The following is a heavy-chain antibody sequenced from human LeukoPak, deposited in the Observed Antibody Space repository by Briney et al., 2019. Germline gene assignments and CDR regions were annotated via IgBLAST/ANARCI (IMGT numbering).Heavy chain of an antibody. Sequence: ASVKVSCKASGYTVSSYGISWVRQAPGQGLEWMGGISVNSGNTNYAQRLQGRVTMTTDTSTSTAYMELRSMRTDETAVYYCARDANGVLGDYWGQGTLVTVSS. V-gene: IGHV1-18*01. CDR3: ARDANGVLGDY. CDR2: ISVNSGNT. CDR1: GYTVSSYG. J-gene: IGHJ4*02. D-gene: IGHD2-8*01.